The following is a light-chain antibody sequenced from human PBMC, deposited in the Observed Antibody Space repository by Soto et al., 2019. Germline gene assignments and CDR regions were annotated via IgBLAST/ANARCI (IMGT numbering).Light chain of an antibody. CDR2: DAS. CDR1: QSVSSY. Sequence: EIVLTQSPATLSLSPGARATLSCRASQSVSSYLAWYQQKPGQAPRLLIYDASNRATGIPARFSGSGSGTDFTLTISSLEPEDCSVYYCQQRSNWPYTFGQVNKLEIK. CDR3: QQRSNWPYT. J-gene: IGKJ2*01. V-gene: IGKV3-11*01.